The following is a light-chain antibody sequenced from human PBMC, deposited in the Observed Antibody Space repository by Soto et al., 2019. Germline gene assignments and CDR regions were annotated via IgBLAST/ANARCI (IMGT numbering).Light chain of an antibody. Sequence: EIMLTQSPGTLSLSPGERATLSCRTSQTVSSSFLAWYQQTPGQAPRLLIYDASIRATDIPDRFTGSGSGTDFTLTISRLELEDFAVYYCHQYGYLGTFGQGTKVDIK. V-gene: IGKV3-20*01. CDR3: HQYGYLGT. CDR2: DAS. J-gene: IGKJ1*01. CDR1: QTVSSSF.